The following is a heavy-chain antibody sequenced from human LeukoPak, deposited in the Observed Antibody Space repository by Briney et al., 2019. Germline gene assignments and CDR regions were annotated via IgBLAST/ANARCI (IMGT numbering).Heavy chain of an antibody. CDR2: IYYSGST. V-gene: IGHV4-61*01. CDR1: GGSVSSGTYY. D-gene: IGHD3/OR15-3a*01. CDR3: ARDRTGFAFDI. Sequence: SETLPLTCTVSGGSVSSGTYYWSWIRQPPGKGLEWIAYIYYSGSTNYNPSLKSRVTISVDTSKNQFSLKLSSVTAADTAVYYCARDRTGFAFDIWGQGTMVTVSS. J-gene: IGHJ3*02.